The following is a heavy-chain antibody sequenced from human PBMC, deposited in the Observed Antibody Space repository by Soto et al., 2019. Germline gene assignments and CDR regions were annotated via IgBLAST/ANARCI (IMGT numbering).Heavy chain of an antibody. CDR3: ARGRKKRHFYNYGLDV. J-gene: IGHJ6*02. CDR1: VGSFSGYY. Sequence: PSETLSLTCAVYVGSFSGYYWTWVRQSQGKGLEWIGEINDSGYSKYNPSLKSRVTMSVDTSKSQFSVTLTSVTAADTAVYFCARGRKKRHFYNYGLDVWGPGTPVT. V-gene: IGHV4-34*01. CDR2: INDSGYS.